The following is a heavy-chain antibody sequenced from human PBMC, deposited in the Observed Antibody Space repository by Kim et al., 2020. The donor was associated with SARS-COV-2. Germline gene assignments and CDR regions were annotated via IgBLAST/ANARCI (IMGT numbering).Heavy chain of an antibody. V-gene: IGHV1-18*01. CDR3: ARDSYIVSRTGPTLHYGMDV. J-gene: IGHJ6*02. D-gene: IGHD5-12*01. CDR1: GYTFTSYG. CDR2: ITSYNGNT. Sequence: ASVKVSCKASGYTFTSYGISWVRQAPGQWLEWMGWITSYNGNTNYAQKFQGKVTMTTDTSTSTVYMEVRSLRSDDTAVYYCARDSYIVSRTGPTLHYGMDVWGQGTTVTVSS.